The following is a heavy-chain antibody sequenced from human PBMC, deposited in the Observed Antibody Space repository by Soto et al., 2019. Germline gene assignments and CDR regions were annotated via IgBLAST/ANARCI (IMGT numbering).Heavy chain of an antibody. Sequence: QVQLVQSGAEVKKPGASVKVSCKASGYTFTSYDINWVRQATGQGLEWMGWMNPNRGSTGYAQKFQGRXXMXRTXSISTAYMALSSLRSEDPAVYYCARGRRYDFCHHVWGQGTTVTVSS. V-gene: IGHV1-8*01. CDR3: ARGRRYDFCHHV. CDR2: MNPNRGST. CDR1: GYTFTSYD. D-gene: IGHD3-3*01. J-gene: IGHJ6*02.